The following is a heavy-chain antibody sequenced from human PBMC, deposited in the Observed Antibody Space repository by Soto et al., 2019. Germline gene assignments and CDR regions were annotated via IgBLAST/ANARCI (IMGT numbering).Heavy chain of an antibody. V-gene: IGHV3-33*01. CDR2: IWYDGSNK. D-gene: IGHD3-10*01. CDR3: ARVGGRFGELYYYYYYMDV. Sequence: QVQLVESGGGVVQRGRSLRLSCAASGFTFSSYGMHWVRQAPGKGLEWVAVIWYDGSNKYYADSVKGRFTISRDNSKNTLYLQMNSLRAEDTAVYYCARVGGRFGELYYYYYYMDVWGKGTTVTVSS. J-gene: IGHJ6*03. CDR1: GFTFSSYG.